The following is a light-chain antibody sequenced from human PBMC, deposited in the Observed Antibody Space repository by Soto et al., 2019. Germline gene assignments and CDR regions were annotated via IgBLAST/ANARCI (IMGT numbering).Light chain of an antibody. V-gene: IGKV1-39*01. CDR1: QSISSY. Sequence: EIQMTQTPSSLSASVGDRFTTTCRASQSISSYLNWYQQKPGKAPKLLIYAASSLQSGVPSRFSGSGSGTDFTLTISCLQSEDFATYYCQQYSTYPLTFGGGTKV. CDR3: QQYSTYPLT. CDR2: AAS. J-gene: IGKJ4*01.